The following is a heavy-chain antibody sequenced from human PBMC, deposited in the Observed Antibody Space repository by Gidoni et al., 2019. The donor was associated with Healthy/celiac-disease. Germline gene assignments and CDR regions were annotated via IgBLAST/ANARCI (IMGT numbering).Heavy chain of an antibody. Sequence: EVQLVESGGGLVQPGRSLRLSCKASGFTFGDYAMSWVRQAPGKGLEWVGFIRSKAYGGTTEDAASVKGRFTISRDDSKSIAYLQMNSLKTEDTAVYYCTRDSGSSMVIYYYYGMDVWGQGTTVTVSS. CDR3: TRDSGSSMVIYYYYGMDV. D-gene: IGHD3-22*01. V-gene: IGHV3-49*04. J-gene: IGHJ6*02. CDR1: GFTFGDYA. CDR2: IRSKAYGGTT.